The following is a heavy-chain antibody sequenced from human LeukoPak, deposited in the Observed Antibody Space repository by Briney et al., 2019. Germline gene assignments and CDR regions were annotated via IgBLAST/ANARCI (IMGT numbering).Heavy chain of an antibody. Sequence: PSETLSLTCTVSGGSSSSYYWSWIRQPPGKGLVGNGYIYNTGSTNYNHSLKSRLTISVDTSKNQFSLKLSSVTAADTDVYYCAYTSRYCSGGSCYIGPFGYWGQGILVTVSS. CDR3: AYTSRYCSGGSCYIGPFGY. CDR1: GGSSSSYY. J-gene: IGHJ4*02. D-gene: IGHD2-15*01. V-gene: IGHV4-59*08. CDR2: IYNTGST.